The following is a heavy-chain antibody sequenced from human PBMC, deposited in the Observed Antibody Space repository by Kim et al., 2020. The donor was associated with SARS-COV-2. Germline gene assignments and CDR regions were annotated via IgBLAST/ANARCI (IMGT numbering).Heavy chain of an antibody. V-gene: IGHV4-31*03. CDR1: GGYISSGGYY. D-gene: IGHD3-22*01. J-gene: IGHJ6*02. CDR3: ARDKGDYYDSRGYYGMVV. Sequence: SETLSFTCTVSGGYISSGGYYWSWIRQHPGKGLEWIGYIDYSGNTYYNPSLKSRVTISVDTSKNQFSLKLSSVTAADTAVYYCARDKGDYYDSRGYYGMVVWGQGTTVTVSS. CDR2: IDYSGNT.